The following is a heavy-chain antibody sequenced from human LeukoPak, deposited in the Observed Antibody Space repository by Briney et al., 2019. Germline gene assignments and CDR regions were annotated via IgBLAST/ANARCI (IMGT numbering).Heavy chain of an antibody. CDR2: IYWNDDK. Sequence: SGPTLVKPTQTLTLTCTFSGFSLSTSGVGVGWIRQPPGKALEWLALIYWNDDKRYSPSLKSRLTITKDTSKNQVVLTMTNMDPVDTATYYCAHRPPYYDILTGYLSLWFDPWGQGTLVTVSS. V-gene: IGHV2-5*01. CDR3: AHRPPYYDILTGYLSLWFDP. J-gene: IGHJ5*02. CDR1: GFSLSTSGVG. D-gene: IGHD3-9*01.